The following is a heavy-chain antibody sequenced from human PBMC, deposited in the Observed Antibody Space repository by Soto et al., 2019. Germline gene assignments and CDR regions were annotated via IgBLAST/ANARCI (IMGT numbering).Heavy chain of an antibody. J-gene: IGHJ4*02. CDR1: GGSISSYY. V-gene: IGHV4-59*08. D-gene: IGHD3-10*01. CDR2: IYYSGST. Sequence: SETLSLTCTVSGGSISSYYWSWIRQPPGKGLEWIGYIYYSGSTNYNPSLKSRVTISVDTSKNQFSLNLRSVTATDTAVYYCASMGYHYGSGSYPLDYWGQGTLVTVSS. CDR3: ASMGYHYGSGSYPLDY.